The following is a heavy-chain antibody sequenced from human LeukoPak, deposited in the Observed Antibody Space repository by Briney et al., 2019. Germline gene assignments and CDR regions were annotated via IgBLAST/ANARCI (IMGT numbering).Heavy chain of an antibody. CDR1: GFTFDSYA. V-gene: IGHV3-23*01. CDR2: VTASGAGT. J-gene: IGHJ4*02. D-gene: IGHD6-19*01. CDR3: ANNGGVAVAGSFDN. Sequence: QPGGSLRLSCAASGFTFDSYAMTWVRQAPGKGLEWVSTVTASGAGTYFADSVKGRFTISRDNSKNTLYLQLNSLRAEDTAIYYCANNGGVAVAGSFDNWGQGTLVTASP.